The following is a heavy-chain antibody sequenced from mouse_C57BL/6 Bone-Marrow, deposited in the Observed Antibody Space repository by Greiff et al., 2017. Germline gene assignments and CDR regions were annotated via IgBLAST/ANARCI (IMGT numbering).Heavy chain of an antibody. J-gene: IGHJ1*03. Sequence: VQLKESGPELVKPGASVKIPCKASGYTFTDYNMDWVKQSHGKSLEWIGDINPNNGGTVYNQKFKGKATLTVDKSSSTAYMKLRGLTSEDTAVYYCARSGDLLPLVFDVWGTGTTVTVSS. V-gene: IGHV1-18*01. D-gene: IGHD1-1*01. CDR3: ARSGDLLPLVFDV. CDR1: GYTFTDYN. CDR2: INPNNGGT.